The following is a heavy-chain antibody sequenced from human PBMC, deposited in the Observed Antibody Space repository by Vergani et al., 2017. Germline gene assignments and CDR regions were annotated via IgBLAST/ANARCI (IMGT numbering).Heavy chain of an antibody. D-gene: IGHD6-13*01. CDR2: IMGDGGST. CDR1: GFTFDDYA. Sequence: EVQLVESGGGVVQPGGSLRLSCAASGFTFDDYAMHWVRQAPGKGLEWVSLIMGDGGSTYYADSVKGRLPISRDNSKNSLYLQMNSLRAEDTAVYYCARDNIAAAVPYYYYYYGMDVWGQGTTVTVSS. CDR3: ARDNIAAAVPYYYYYYGMDV. J-gene: IGHJ6*02. V-gene: IGHV3-43*02.